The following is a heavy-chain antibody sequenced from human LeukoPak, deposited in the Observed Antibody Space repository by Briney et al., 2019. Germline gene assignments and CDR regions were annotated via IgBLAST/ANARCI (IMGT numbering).Heavy chain of an antibody. CDR3: ARGDAHYYYYMYV. CDR2: IYSGGST. Sequence: PGGSLRLSCAASGFTVSSSYMSWVRQAPGKGLEWVSVIYSGGSTYYADSVKGRFTISRDNSKNTLYLQMNSLRAEDTAVYYYARGDAHYYYYMYVWGKGTTVTVSS. CDR1: GFTVSSSY. V-gene: IGHV3-53*01. J-gene: IGHJ6*03.